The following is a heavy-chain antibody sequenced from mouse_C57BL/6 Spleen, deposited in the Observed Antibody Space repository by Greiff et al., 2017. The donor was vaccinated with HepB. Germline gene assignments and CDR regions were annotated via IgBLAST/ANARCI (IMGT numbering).Heavy chain of an antibody. CDR1: GYTFTDYY. J-gene: IGHJ2*01. Sequence: EVQLQQSGPELVKPGASVKISCKASGYTFTDYYMNWVKQSHGKSLEWIGDINPNNGGTSYNQKFKGKATLTVDKSSSTAYMELRSLTSEDSAVYYCAREPSYYYGSRYYFDYWGQGTTLTVSS. CDR2: INPNNGGT. CDR3: AREPSYYYGSRYYFDY. V-gene: IGHV1-26*01. D-gene: IGHD1-1*01.